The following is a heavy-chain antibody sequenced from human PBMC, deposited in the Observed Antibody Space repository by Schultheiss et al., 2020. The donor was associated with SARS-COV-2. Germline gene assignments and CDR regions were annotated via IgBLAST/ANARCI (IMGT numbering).Heavy chain of an antibody. Sequence: SQTLSLTCSVSGGSISSDGFYWNWIRQHPGKGLEWIGYIYYNGGTYYNASLNSRVTISRDTSRNQVSLRMTSVTAADTAVYYCARQGDYGGAFDIWGQGTMVTVSS. CDR3: ARQGDYGGAFDI. D-gene: IGHD4-17*01. V-gene: IGHV4-31*03. J-gene: IGHJ3*02. CDR2: IYYNGGT. CDR1: GGSISSDGFY.